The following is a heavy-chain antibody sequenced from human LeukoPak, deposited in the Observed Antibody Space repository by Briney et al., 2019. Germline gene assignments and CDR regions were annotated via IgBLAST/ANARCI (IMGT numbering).Heavy chain of an antibody. J-gene: IGHJ4*02. Sequence: ASVTVSCKASGYTFTGYYMHWVRQAPGQGLEWMGWINPNSGGTNYAQKFQGRVTMTRDTSISTAYMELSRLRSDDTAVYYCARAYYYDSSGFPPGYWGQGTLVTVSS. D-gene: IGHD3-22*01. CDR1: GYTFTGYY. V-gene: IGHV1-2*02. CDR2: INPNSGGT. CDR3: ARAYYYDSSGFPPGY.